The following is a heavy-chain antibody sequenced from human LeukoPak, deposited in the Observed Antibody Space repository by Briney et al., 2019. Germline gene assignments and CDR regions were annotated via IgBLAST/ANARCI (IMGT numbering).Heavy chain of an antibody. V-gene: IGHV1-46*01. CDR3: AKDRPAEHFDY. CDR2: INPNSGST. D-gene: IGHD1-14*01. J-gene: IGHJ4*02. Sequence: ASVKVSCKASGYTFTSYYMHWVRQAPGQGLEWMGIINPNSGSTTYAQKFQGRATMTRDTSTSTVYMELSSLRSEDTAVYYCAKDRPAEHFDYWGQGTLVTVSS. CDR1: GYTFTSYY.